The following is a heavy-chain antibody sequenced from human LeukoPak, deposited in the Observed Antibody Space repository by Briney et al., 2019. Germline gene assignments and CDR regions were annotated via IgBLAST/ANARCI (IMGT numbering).Heavy chain of an antibody. CDR2: ISGGGEDT. CDR3: AKPRAMTTGVGRYFDL. J-gene: IGHJ2*01. D-gene: IGHD1-1*01. V-gene: IGHV3-23*01. CDR1: GFTFSSYA. Sequence: PGGSLRLSCAASGFTFSSYAMSWIRQAPGKGLDWVSAISGGGEDTYYPDSVKGRFTISRDNSKNTLYLQMSSLRAEDTAIHYCAKPRAMTTGVGRYFDLWGRGTLVTVSS.